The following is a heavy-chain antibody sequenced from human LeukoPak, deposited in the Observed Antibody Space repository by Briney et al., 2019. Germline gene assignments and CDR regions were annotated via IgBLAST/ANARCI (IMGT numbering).Heavy chain of an antibody. CDR3: ARAHYDFWSGYYHRHFDY. D-gene: IGHD3-3*01. CDR2: ISAYNGNT. J-gene: IGHJ4*02. Sequence: ASVKVSCKASDYTFTSYGISWVRQAPGQGLEWMGWISAYNGNTNYAQKLQGRVTMTTDTSTSTAYMELRSLRSDDTAVYYCARAHYDFWSGYYHRHFDYWGQGTLVTVSS. CDR1: DYTFTSYG. V-gene: IGHV1-18*01.